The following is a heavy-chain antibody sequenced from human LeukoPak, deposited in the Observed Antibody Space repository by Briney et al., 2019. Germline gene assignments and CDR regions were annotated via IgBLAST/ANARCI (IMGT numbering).Heavy chain of an antibody. CDR2: IYYSGST. CDR1: GDSISSFY. Sequence: SETLSLTCTVSGDSISSFYWNWIRQPPGKGLEWIGSIYYSGSTYYNPSLKSRVTISVDTSKNQLSLKLSSVTAADTAVHYCARDQATIFGVVTLSSYYFDYWGQGTLVTVSS. J-gene: IGHJ4*02. D-gene: IGHD3-3*01. CDR3: ARDQATIFGVVTLSSYYFDY. V-gene: IGHV4-39*07.